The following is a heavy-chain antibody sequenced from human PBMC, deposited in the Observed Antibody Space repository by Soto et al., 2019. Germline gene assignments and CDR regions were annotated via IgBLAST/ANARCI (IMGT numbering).Heavy chain of an antibody. V-gene: IGHV1-69*01. CDR2: IIPIFGTA. CDR3: ARDLVVPAAGNWFDP. J-gene: IGHJ5*02. Sequence: QVKLVQSGAEVKKPGSSVKVSCKASGGTFSSYAISWVRQAPGQGLEWMGWIIPIFGTANYAQKFQGRVTITADESTSTAYMALSSLRSEDTAVYYCARDLVVPAAGNWFDPWGQGTLVTVSS. D-gene: IGHD2-2*01. CDR1: GGTFSSYA.